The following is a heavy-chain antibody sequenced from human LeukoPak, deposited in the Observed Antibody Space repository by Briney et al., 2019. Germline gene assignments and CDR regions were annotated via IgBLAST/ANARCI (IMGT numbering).Heavy chain of an antibody. V-gene: IGHV4-34*01. J-gene: IGHJ4*02. CDR3: ARERRQRGYSGYEPHTYYFDY. D-gene: IGHD5-12*01. Sequence: SETLSLTCAVYGGSFSGYYWSWIRQPPGKGLEWIGEINHSGSTNYNPSLKSRVTISVDTSKNQFSQKLSSVTAADTAVYYCARERRQRGYSGYEPHTYYFDYWGQGTLVNVSS. CDR1: GGSFSGYY. CDR2: INHSGST.